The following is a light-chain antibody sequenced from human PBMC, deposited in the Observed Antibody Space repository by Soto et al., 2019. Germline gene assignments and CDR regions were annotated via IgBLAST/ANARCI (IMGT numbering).Light chain of an antibody. CDR1: QSVLYSSNNENY. J-gene: IGKJ4*01. CDR3: QQYVSSPLT. Sequence: DIMMTQSPDSLAVSLGERATINCKSSQSVLYSSNNENYLAWYQQKPGQAPKLLISWASTRESGVPDRFSGGGSGTEFTLTISSLQAEDVAVYYCQQYVSSPLTFGGGTKVEIK. V-gene: IGKV4-1*01. CDR2: WAS.